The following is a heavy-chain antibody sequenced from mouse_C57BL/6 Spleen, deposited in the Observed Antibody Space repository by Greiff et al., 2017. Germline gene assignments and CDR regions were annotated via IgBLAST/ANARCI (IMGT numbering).Heavy chain of an antibody. CDR1: GYTFTSYW. CDR2: INPSNGGT. J-gene: IGHJ3*01. CDR3: ARERGYYYGSSYAWFAY. D-gene: IGHD1-1*01. Sequence: QVQLQQPGTELVKPGASVKLSCKASGYTFTSYWMHWVKQRPGQGLEWIGNINPSNGGTNYNEKFKSKATLTVDKSSSTAYMQLSSRTSEDSAVYYCARERGYYYGSSYAWFAYWGQGTLVTVSA. V-gene: IGHV1-53*01.